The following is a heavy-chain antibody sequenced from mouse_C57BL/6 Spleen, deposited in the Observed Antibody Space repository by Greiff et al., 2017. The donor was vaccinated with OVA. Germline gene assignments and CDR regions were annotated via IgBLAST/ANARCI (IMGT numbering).Heavy chain of an antibody. J-gene: IGHJ2*01. CDR3: VRGGGNYPFDY. CDR2: IYPSDSET. V-gene: IGHV1-61*01. CDR1: GYTFTSYW. D-gene: IGHD2-1*01. Sequence: VQLQQPGAELVRPGSSVKLSCKASGYTFTSYWMDWVKQRPGQGLEWIGNIYPSDSETHYNQKFKDKATLTVDKSSSTAYMQLSSLTSEDSAVYYCVRGGGNYPFDYWGQGTTLTVSS.